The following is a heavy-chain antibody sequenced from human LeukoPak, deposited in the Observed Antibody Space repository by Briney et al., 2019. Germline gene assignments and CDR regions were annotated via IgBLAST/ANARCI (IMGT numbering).Heavy chain of an antibody. CDR2: MNPNSGNT. D-gene: IGHD3-22*01. J-gene: IGHJ6*03. Sequence: ASVKVSCKASGYTFTSYDINWVRQATGQGLEWMGWMNPNSGNTGYAQKFQGRVTMTRNTSISTAYMELSSLRSEDTAVYYCARGRNYYDSSGYYLTNDYYYYYYMDVWGKGTTVTISS. CDR1: GYTFTSYD. CDR3: ARGRNYYDSSGYYLTNDYYYYYYMDV. V-gene: IGHV1-8*01.